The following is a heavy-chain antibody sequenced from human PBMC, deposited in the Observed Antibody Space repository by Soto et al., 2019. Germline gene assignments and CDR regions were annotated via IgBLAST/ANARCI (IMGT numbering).Heavy chain of an antibody. CDR1: GFSFSSYG. V-gene: IGHV3-30*18. J-gene: IGHJ4*01. Sequence: GGSLTLSCVAAGFSFSSYGIHWVRQAPGKGLEWVAVISNDGSKEYYADSVKGRFTISRDNSKNTLYLQMDSLRPEDTAFYYCAKEITVAGDLDYWGHGTLVTVSS. CDR2: ISNDGSKE. CDR3: AKEITVAGDLDY. D-gene: IGHD6-19*01.